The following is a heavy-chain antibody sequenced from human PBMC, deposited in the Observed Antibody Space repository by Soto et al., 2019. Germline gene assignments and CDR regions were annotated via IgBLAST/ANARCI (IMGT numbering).Heavy chain of an antibody. V-gene: IGHV5-51*01. J-gene: IGHJ6*02. Sequence: AGESLKISCKGSGYSFTSYWIGWVRQMPGKGLEWMGIIYPGDSDTRYSPSFQGQVTISADKSISTAYLQWSSLKASDTAMYYCARHYCSSTSCYPVYYYYYGMDVWGQGTTVTVS. D-gene: IGHD2-2*01. CDR2: IYPGDSDT. CDR1: GYSFTSYW. CDR3: ARHYCSSTSCYPVYYYYYGMDV.